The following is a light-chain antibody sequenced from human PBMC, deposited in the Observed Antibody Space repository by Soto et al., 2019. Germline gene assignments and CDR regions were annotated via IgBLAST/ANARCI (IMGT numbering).Light chain of an antibody. CDR3: QHRSSWPGA. CDR1: QSVSSL. J-gene: IGKJ3*01. V-gene: IGKV3-11*01. Sequence: IVWTHTPTPLSLAPGERATLSCRASQSVSSLLAWYQQKPGQAPRLLIYDASNRATGIPARFSGSGSGTDFTLTISSLEPEDFAVYYCQHRSSWPGAFGPGSKVAIK. CDR2: DAS.